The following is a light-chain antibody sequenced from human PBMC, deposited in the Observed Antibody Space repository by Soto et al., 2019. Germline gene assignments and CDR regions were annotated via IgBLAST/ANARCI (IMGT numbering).Light chain of an antibody. Sequence: SYELTQPPSVSVAPGQTARITCAGNNIESKTVHWYQQKPGQAPVLVVYDDDDRPSGIPERFSGSNAGNTGTLTFFKVEAGDEDDFYCQVWDSSSDHPGVVFGGGTKLTVL. J-gene: IGLJ2*01. CDR2: DDD. CDR1: NIESKT. CDR3: QVWDSSSDHPGVV. V-gene: IGLV3-21*02.